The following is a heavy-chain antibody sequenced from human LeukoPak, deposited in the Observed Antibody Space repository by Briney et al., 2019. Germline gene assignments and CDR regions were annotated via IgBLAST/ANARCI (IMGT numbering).Heavy chain of an antibody. D-gene: IGHD3-22*01. CDR2: IKSKTDGGTT. CDR1: GFTFSNAW. Sequence: PGGSLRLSCAASGFTFSNAWMSWVRQAPGKGLEWVGRIKSKTDGGTTDYAAPVKGRFTISRDDSKNTLYLQMNSLKTEDTAVYYCTVSGTYYYDSSGSTGWFDPWGQGTLVTVSS. CDR3: TVSGTYYYDSSGSTGWFDP. V-gene: IGHV3-15*01. J-gene: IGHJ5*02.